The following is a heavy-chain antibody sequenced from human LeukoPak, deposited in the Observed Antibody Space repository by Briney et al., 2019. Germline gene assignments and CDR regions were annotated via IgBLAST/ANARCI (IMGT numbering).Heavy chain of an antibody. J-gene: IGHJ4*02. V-gene: IGHV3-21*01. CDR2: ISSTSSYI. Sequence: PGGSLRLSCAASGFTFSSYSMNWVRQAPGEGLEWVSSISSTSSYIYYADSVKGRFTISRDNAKNSLYLQMNSLRDEDTAVYYCARELMGLTMIVVVNPIDYWGQGTLVTVSS. CDR1: GFTFSSYS. CDR3: ARELMGLTMIVVVNPIDY. D-gene: IGHD3-22*01.